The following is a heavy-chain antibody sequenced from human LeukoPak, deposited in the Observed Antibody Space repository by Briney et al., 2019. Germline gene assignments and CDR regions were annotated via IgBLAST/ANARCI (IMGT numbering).Heavy chain of an antibody. V-gene: IGHV3-21*01. J-gene: IGHJ4*02. D-gene: IGHD3-22*01. CDR1: GFTFSSYS. Sequence: TPGGSLRLSCAASGFTFSSYSMNWVRQAPGKGLEWVSSISASSSYIYYADSVKGRFTISRDNAKNSLYLQMDSLRAEDTAVYFCVRGQKGGYYSDYWGQGTLVTVSS. CDR3: VRGQKGGYYSDY. CDR2: ISASSSYI.